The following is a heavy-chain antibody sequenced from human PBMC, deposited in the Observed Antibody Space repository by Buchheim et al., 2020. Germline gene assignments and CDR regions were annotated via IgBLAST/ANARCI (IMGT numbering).Heavy chain of an antibody. CDR1: GYSFTSHY. Sequence: QVQLVQSGAEVRDPGASVKVSCKASGYSFTSHYMHWVRQAPGQSLEWMGWINTARGDTKTSQRLQGRATMSRDTFAATAYMELTGLKFEDTAVYYCARGTGTSWFDRWGQGTL. D-gene: IGHD1-7*01. CDR2: INTARGDT. V-gene: IGHV1-3*04. J-gene: IGHJ5*02. CDR3: ARGTGTSWFDR.